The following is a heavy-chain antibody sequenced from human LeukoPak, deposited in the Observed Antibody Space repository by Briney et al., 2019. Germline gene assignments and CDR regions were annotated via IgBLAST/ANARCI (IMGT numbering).Heavy chain of an antibody. V-gene: IGHV1-3*01. CDR1: GYTFTSYA. CDR3: ATRIAAAGTGDY. CDR2: INAGNGNT. Sequence: ASVKVSCKASGYTFTSYAMHWVRQAPGQRLEWMGWINAGNGNTKYSQKFQGRVTITRDTSASTAYMELSSLRSEDTAVYYCATRIAAAGTGDYWGQGTLVTVSS. D-gene: IGHD6-13*01. J-gene: IGHJ4*02.